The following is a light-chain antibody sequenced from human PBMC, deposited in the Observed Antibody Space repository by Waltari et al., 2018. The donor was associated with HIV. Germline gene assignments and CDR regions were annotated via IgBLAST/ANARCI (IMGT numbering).Light chain of an antibody. V-gene: IGLV2-14*03. CDR3: DSYTISSTYV. CDR1: STYLGAYNY. Sequence: QSALTQPASVSGSPGQSITISCTGTSTYLGAYNYVSWYQQHPGRAPQLIIYEVSYRPSGVSDRFSGSKSGNTASLTISGLQPEDEAEYYCDSYTISSTYVFGTGTKVTVL. J-gene: IGLJ1*01. CDR2: EVS.